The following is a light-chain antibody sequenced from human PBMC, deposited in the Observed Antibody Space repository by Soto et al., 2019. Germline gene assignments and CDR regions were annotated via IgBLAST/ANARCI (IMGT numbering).Light chain of an antibody. CDR1: QSVSSSY. J-gene: IGKJ4*01. Sequence: EIGLTQSPGTLSLSPGERATLSGRASQSVSSSYLAWYQQKPGQAPRLLIYGASSRATGIPDRFSGSGSGKDFTLTISRLEPEDFAVYYCQQYGSSPLTFGGGTKVEIK. CDR2: GAS. V-gene: IGKV3-20*01. CDR3: QQYGSSPLT.